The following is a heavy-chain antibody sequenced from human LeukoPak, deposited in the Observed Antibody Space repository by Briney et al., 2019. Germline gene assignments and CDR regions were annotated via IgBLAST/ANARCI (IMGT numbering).Heavy chain of an antibody. CDR1: GFTFSSYA. D-gene: IGHD3-10*01. Sequence: PGGSLRLSCAASGFTFSSYAMSWVRQAPGKGLEWVANIKQDGSEKYYVDSVKGRFTISRDNAKKSLYLQMNSLRAEDTAVYYCAREYYYGSGSYYNGYWGQGTLVTVSS. CDR3: AREYYYGSGSYYNGY. CDR2: IKQDGSEK. J-gene: IGHJ4*02. V-gene: IGHV3-7*01.